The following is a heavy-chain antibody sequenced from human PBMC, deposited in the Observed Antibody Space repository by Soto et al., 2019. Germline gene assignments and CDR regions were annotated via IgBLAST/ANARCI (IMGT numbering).Heavy chain of an antibody. CDR3: ARFMTIFGVVVYGMDV. CDR1: GGSFSGYY. V-gene: IGHV4-34*01. D-gene: IGHD3-3*01. J-gene: IGHJ6*02. Sequence: PSETLSLTCAVYGGSFSGYYWSWIRQPPGKGLEWIGEINHSGSTNYNPSLKSRVTISVDTSKNQFSLKLSSVTAADTAVYYCARFMTIFGVVVYGMDVWGQGTTVTVS. CDR2: INHSGST.